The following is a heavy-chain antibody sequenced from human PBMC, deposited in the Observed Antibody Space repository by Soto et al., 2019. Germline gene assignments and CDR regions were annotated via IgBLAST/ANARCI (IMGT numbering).Heavy chain of an antibody. Sequence: PGGSLRLSCAASGFTFSDYYMTWIRQAPGKGLEWVSFITNSGTYTNYGDSVKGRFTISRDNAKNSLYLQMNSLRAEDTAVYYCARSGEGDYYYYYGMDVWGQGATVTVYS. CDR3: ARSGEGDYYYYYGMDV. CDR2: ITNSGTYT. D-gene: IGHD3-3*01. CDR1: GFTFSDYY. V-gene: IGHV3-11*06. J-gene: IGHJ6*02.